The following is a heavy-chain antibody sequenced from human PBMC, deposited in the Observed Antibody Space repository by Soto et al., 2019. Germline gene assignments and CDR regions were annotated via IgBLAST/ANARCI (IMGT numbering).Heavy chain of an antibody. CDR3: AAGARMGVATPDAFDI. Sequence: ASVKVSCKASGYTFTSYGISWVRQAPGQGLEWMGWISAYNGNTNYAQKLQGRVTMTTDTSTSTAYMELRSLRSDDTAVYYCAAGARMGVATPDAFDIWGQGTMVTVSS. V-gene: IGHV1-18*01. CDR2: ISAYNGNT. J-gene: IGHJ3*02. CDR1: GYTFTSYG. D-gene: IGHD3-3*01.